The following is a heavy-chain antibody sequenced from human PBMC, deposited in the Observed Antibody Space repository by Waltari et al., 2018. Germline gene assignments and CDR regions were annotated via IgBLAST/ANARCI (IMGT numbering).Heavy chain of an antibody. Sequence: EVQLVESGGGLVQSGGSLRLSCAASGSDYWMDWVRQAPGKGLMWVSRVKSDGTSPTYADSVKGRFTVSRDIAKNMLYLQMNSLRAEDTAVYYCTTNPPGYWGQGTLVTVSS. V-gene: IGHV3-74*01. CDR1: GSDYW. J-gene: IGHJ4*02. CDR3: TTNPPGY. CDR2: VKSDGTSP.